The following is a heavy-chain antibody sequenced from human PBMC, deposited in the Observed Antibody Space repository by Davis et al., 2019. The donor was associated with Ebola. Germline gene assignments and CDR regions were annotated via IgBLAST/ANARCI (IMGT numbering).Heavy chain of an antibody. Sequence: GESLKISCAASGFTFSSYSMNWVRQAPGKGLEWVSYISSSSSTIYYADSVKGRFTISRDNSKNTLYLQMNSLRAEDTAVYYCARASPYCSSTSCYVGGYWGQGTQVTVSS. V-gene: IGHV3-48*01. D-gene: IGHD2-2*01. CDR1: GFTFSSYS. J-gene: IGHJ4*02. CDR3: ARASPYCSSTSCYVGGY. CDR2: ISSSSSTI.